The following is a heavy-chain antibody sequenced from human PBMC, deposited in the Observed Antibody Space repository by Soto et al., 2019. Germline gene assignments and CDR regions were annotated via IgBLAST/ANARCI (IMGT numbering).Heavy chain of an antibody. J-gene: IGHJ6*02. CDR3: ASAVTTEADYYYGMDV. V-gene: IGHV1-69*02. CDR2: IIPILGIA. CDR1: GGTFSSYT. D-gene: IGHD4-17*01. Sequence: QVQLVQSGAEVKKPGSSVKVSCKASGGTFSSYTISWVRQAPGQGLEWMGRIIPILGIANYAQKFQGRVTITADKSTSTAYMERSSLRSEDTAVYYCASAVTTEADYYYGMDVWGQGPTVTVSS.